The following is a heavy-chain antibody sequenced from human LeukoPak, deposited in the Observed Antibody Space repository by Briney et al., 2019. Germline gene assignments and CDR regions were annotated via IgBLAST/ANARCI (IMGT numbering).Heavy chain of an antibody. V-gene: IGHV3-9*01. Sequence: GGSLRLSCAASGFTFDDYAMHWVRQAPGKGLEWVSGISWNSGSIGYVDSVKGRFTISRDNAKNSLYLQMNSLRAEDTAMYYCARDSAGNDYWGQGTLVTVSS. D-gene: IGHD6-13*01. CDR2: ISWNSGSI. J-gene: IGHJ4*02. CDR1: GFTFDDYA. CDR3: ARDSAGNDY.